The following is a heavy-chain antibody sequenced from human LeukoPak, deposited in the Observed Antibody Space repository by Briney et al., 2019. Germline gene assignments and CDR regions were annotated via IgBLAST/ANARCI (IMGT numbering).Heavy chain of an antibody. J-gene: IGHJ6*02. CDR2: FYYSGST. CDR3: ARDCRSTSCYISSYYYYGRDV. D-gene: IGHD2-2*02. CDR1: GGSISSCGYY. Sequence: PSQTLSLTCTVSGGSISSCGYYWSWIPQHPGKGLVWIGYFYYSGSTYYNPSLKSRVTISVDTSKNQFSLKLSSVTAADKAVYYCARDCRSTSCYISSYYYYGRDVWGQGTTVTVSS. V-gene: IGHV4-31*03.